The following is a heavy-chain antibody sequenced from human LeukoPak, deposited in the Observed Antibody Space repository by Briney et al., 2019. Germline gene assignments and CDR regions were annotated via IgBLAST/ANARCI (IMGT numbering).Heavy chain of an antibody. J-gene: IGHJ3*02. D-gene: IGHD1-26*01. V-gene: IGHV4-59*01. CDR3: ARAGRWEGRPHAFDI. Sequence: SETLSLTCTVSGGSISSYYWSWIRQPPGKGLEWIGYIYYSGISNYNPSLKSRVTISVDTSKNQFSLKLSSVTAADTAVYYCARAGRWEGRPHAFDIWGQGTMVTVSS. CDR1: GGSISSYY. CDR2: IYYSGIS.